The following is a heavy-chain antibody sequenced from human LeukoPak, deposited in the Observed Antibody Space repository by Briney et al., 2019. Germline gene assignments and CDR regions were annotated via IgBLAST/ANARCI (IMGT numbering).Heavy chain of an antibody. J-gene: IGHJ6*03. V-gene: IGHV4-61*02. Sequence: SETLSLTCTVSGDSISSGDYYWSWIRQPAGKGLEWIGRISSSGSTNYNPSLKSRVTISVDTSKNQFSLKLSSVTAADTAVYYCARAGYNYYYYYMDVWGKGTTVTVSS. CDR1: GDSISSGDYY. CDR2: ISSSGST. CDR3: ARAGYNYYYYYMDV. D-gene: IGHD5-18*01.